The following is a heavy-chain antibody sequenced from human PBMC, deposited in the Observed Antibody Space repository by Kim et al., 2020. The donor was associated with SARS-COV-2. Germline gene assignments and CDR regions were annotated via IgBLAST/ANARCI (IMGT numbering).Heavy chain of an antibody. CDR2: IYYSGST. Sequence: SETLSLTCTVSGGSISSGGYYWSWIRQHPGKGLEWIGYIYYSGSTYYNPSLKSRVTISVDTSKNQFSLKLSSVTAADTAVYYCARGVLRFLESKNWFDPWGQGTLVTVSS. J-gene: IGHJ5*02. D-gene: IGHD3-3*01. V-gene: IGHV4-31*03. CDR1: GGSISSGGYY. CDR3: ARGVLRFLESKNWFDP.